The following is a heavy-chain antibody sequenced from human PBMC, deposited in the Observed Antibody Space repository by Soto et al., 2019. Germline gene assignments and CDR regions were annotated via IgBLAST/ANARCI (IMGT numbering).Heavy chain of an antibody. CDR3: ARGPSYSDSYFDY. V-gene: IGHV3-30*03. J-gene: IGHJ4*02. Sequence: PGVSLRLSCAASEFTFSNYAMHWVRQPPGKGLQWLAVISYDGNNKYYADSVEGRFTISRDNSKNTVYLQMNSLRLEDTAVYYCARGPSYSDSYFDYWGQGTLVTVSS. CDR1: EFTFSNYA. CDR2: ISYDGNNK. D-gene: IGHD4-17*01.